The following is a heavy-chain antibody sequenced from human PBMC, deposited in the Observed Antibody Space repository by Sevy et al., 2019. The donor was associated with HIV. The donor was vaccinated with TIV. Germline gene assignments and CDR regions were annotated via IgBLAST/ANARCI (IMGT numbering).Heavy chain of an antibody. J-gene: IGHJ6*02. CDR1: GGTFINFA. CDR3: ATSYYDSSGYSPLFYYGMDV. Sequence: GPSVKVSCKTSGGTFINFAITWVRQAPGQGLEWVGGFIPLFDTTNYSQKFQGRVTLTADGSTATAYMELSSLRSEDTAVYYCATSYYDSSGYSPLFYYGMDVWGQGTTVTVSS. CDR2: FIPLFDTT. V-gene: IGHV1-69*13. D-gene: IGHD3-22*01.